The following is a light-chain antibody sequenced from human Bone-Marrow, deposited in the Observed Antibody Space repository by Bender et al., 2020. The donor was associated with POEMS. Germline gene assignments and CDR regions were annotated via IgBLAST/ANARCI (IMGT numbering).Light chain of an antibody. CDR3: CSYAGSYTLV. J-gene: IGLJ2*01. Sequence: QSALTQPRSVSGSPGQSVTISCTGTSSDVGSYTYVSWFQHHPGKAPKLIIYSLNKRPSGVPDRFSGSKSGNTASLIISGLQAEDEADYYCCSYAGSYTLVFGGGTKVTVL. CDR1: SSDVGSYTY. V-gene: IGLV2-11*01. CDR2: SLN.